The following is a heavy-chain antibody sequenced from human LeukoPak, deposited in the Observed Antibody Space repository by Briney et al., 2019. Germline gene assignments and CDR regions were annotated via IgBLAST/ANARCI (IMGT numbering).Heavy chain of an antibody. CDR2: IYPGDSHT. CDR1: GYSLTNNW. J-gene: IGHJ4*02. D-gene: IGHD3-16*02. V-gene: IGHV5-51*01. Sequence: GESLNISCKGSGYSLTNNWIGWVRQMPGKGLEWMGIIYPGDSHTRYSPSFQGQVTISADKSISTAYLQWSSLKASDTAIYYCARHASGDLSTPFDYWGQGTLLTVSS. CDR3: ARHASGDLSTPFDY.